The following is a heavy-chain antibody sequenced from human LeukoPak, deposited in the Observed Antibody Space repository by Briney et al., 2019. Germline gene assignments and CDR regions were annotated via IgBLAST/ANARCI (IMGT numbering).Heavy chain of an antibody. CDR2: INHSGST. Sequence: PSETLSLTCAVYGGSFSGYYWSWIRQPPGKGLEWIGEINHSGSTNYNPSLKSRVTISVDTSKNQFSLKLSSVTAADTAVYYCARGRNYDFWSGYYWYYCMDVWGKGTTVTVSS. V-gene: IGHV4-34*01. CDR1: GGSFSGYY. D-gene: IGHD3-3*01. CDR3: ARGRNYDFWSGYYWYYCMDV. J-gene: IGHJ6*03.